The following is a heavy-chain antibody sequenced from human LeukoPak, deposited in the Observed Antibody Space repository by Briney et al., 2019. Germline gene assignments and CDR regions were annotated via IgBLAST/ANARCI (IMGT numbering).Heavy chain of an antibody. J-gene: IGHJ6*02. CDR2: ISGSDGRT. D-gene: IGHD1-26*01. CDR3: AKATGSYVLSYYYSMDV. Sequence: PGGSLGLSCAASGFTFSSYVMSWVRQAPGKGLEWVSAISGSDGRTYYADSVKGRFTISRDNTKNTLYLQMSSLRAEDTAVYYCAKATGSYVLSYYYSMDVWGQGTTVTVSS. CDR1: GFTFSSYV. V-gene: IGHV3-23*01.